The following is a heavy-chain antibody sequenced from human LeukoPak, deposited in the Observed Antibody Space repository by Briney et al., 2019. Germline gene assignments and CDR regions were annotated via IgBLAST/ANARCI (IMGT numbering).Heavy chain of an antibody. CDR3: AREGVYDSSGFSDY. CDR2: INSDGSST. J-gene: IGHJ4*02. D-gene: IGHD3-22*01. CDR1: GFTFSSYW. Sequence: GGSLRLSCAASGFTFSSYWMHWVRQAPGKGLVWVSRINSDGSSTSYADSVKGRFTISRDNSKNTLYLQMNSLRAEDTAVYYCAREGVYDSSGFSDYWGQGTLVTVSS. V-gene: IGHV3-74*01.